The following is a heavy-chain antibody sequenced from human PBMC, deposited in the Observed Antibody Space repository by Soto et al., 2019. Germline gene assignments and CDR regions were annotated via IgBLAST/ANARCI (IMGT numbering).Heavy chain of an antibody. V-gene: IGHV3-15*01. CDR1: GFTFSNAW. Sequence: GGSLRLSCAASGFTFSNAWMSWVRQAPGKGLEWVGRIKSKTDGGTTDYAAPVKGRFTISRDDSKNTLYLQMNSLKTEDTAVYYCTSLNYDYIWGSYRGDYWGQGTLVTVSS. D-gene: IGHD3-16*02. CDR3: TSLNYDYIWGSYRGDY. J-gene: IGHJ4*02. CDR2: IKSKTDGGTT.